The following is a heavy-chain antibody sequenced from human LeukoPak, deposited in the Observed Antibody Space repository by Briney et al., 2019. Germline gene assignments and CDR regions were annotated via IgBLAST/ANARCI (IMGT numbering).Heavy chain of an antibody. CDR1: GFIFNTYG. CDR2: IRYNGNDQ. J-gene: IGHJ4*02. CDR3: AKDIVVVPAAMAGFDY. V-gene: IGHV3-30*02. D-gene: IGHD2-2*01. Sequence: GGSLRLSCAASGFIFNTYGMHWVRQAPGKGLQWVAFIRYNGNDQFYADSVKGRFTISRDNSKDTVFLQMNSLRLEDTAVYHCAKDIVVVPAAMAGFDYWGQGTLVTVSS.